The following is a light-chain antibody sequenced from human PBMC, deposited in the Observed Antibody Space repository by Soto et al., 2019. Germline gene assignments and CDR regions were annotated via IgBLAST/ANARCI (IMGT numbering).Light chain of an antibody. Sequence: EIVLTQSPATLSLSPGERATLSCRASQSVSSYLAWYQQKPGQAPRLLIYGASNRATDIPARFSGSGSGTDFTPTLSSRESEDFAVYYGQQRGNWPRTFGQGTKLEIK. V-gene: IGKV3-11*01. CDR3: QQRGNWPRT. CDR2: GAS. J-gene: IGKJ2*01. CDR1: QSVSSY.